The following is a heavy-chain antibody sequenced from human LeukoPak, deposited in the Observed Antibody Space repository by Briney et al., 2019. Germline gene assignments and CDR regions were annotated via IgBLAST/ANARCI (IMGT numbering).Heavy chain of an antibody. D-gene: IGHD4-17*01. J-gene: IGHJ2*01. CDR3: ARVTPQYGDYVNWYFDL. V-gene: IGHV3-48*03. CDR1: GFTFSSHE. Sequence: GGSLRLSCAASGFTFSSHEMNWVRQAPGKGLEWVSYISSSGSTIYYADSVKGRFTISRDNAKNSLYLQMNSLRAEDTAVYYCARVTPQYGDYVNWYFDLWGRGTLVTVSS. CDR2: ISSSGSTI.